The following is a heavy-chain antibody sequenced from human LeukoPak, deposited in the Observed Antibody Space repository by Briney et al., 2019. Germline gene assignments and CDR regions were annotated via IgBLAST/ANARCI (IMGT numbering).Heavy chain of an antibody. CDR1: GFTFSEYS. V-gene: IGHV3-64*01. J-gene: IGHJ4*02. D-gene: IGHD3-22*01. CDR2: ISTNGGST. CDR3: ARELPPVVKFYFDY. Sequence: GGSLRLSCAASGFTFSEYSMHWVRQAPGKGLEYVSAISTNGGSTYYANSVKGRFTISRDDPKNTLDLQMNSLRAEDTAVYYCARELPPVVKFYFDYWGQGTLVTVSS.